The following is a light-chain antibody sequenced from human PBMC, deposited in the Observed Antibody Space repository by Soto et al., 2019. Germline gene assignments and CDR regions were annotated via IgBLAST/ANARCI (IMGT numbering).Light chain of an antibody. CDR2: RAS. CDR3: QQCVTSPWT. CDR1: QSVTSNY. Sequence: PGESATLSCRASQSVTSNYLAWYQQKPGQAPSLLIYRASSRATGIPDRFSGSGSGTDFTLIISRLEPEDFAVYYCQQCVTSPWTFGQGTKVDIK. J-gene: IGKJ1*01. V-gene: IGKV3-20*01.